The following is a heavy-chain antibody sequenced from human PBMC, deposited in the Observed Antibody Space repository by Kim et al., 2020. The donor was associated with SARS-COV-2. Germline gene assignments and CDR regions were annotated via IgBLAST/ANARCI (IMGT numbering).Heavy chain of an antibody. V-gene: IGHV1-3*01. CDR2: INAGNGNT. CDR1: GYTFTSYA. J-gene: IGHJ4*02. Sequence: ASVKVSCKASGYTFTSYAMHWVRQAPGQRLEWMGWINAGNGNTKYSQKFQGRVTITRDTSASTAYMELSSLRSEDTAVYYCARGMWFGELLGYWGQGTLVTVSS. CDR3: ARGMWFGELLGY. D-gene: IGHD3-10*01.